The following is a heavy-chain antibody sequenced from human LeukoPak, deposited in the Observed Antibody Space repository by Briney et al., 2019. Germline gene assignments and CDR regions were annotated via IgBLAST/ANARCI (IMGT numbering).Heavy chain of an antibody. CDR1: GDSISSYNYF. Sequence: SETLSLICTVSGDSISSYNYFWGWIRQPPGKGLEWVGNIYYRGNTFYNPSLKSRVTLSADTSKNQFSLKVTSVTAADTAVYYCARASSGYYRDFDYWGQGALVTLSS. CDR3: ARASSGYYRDFDY. V-gene: IGHV4-39*01. D-gene: IGHD3-22*01. J-gene: IGHJ4*02. CDR2: IYYRGNT.